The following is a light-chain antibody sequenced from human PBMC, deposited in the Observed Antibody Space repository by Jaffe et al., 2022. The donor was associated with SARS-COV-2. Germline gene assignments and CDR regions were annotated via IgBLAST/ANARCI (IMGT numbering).Light chain of an antibody. CDR1: NIGTKS. CDR2: YDT. Sequence: SYVLTQPPSVSVAPGKTARITCGGSNIGTKSVHWYQQKPGQATVLVIFYDTDRPSGIPERFSGSNSGNTATLTISRVEVGDEADYYCQVCNSSSDHPVFGGGTKLTVL. V-gene: IGLV3-21*04. J-gene: IGLJ3*02. CDR3: QVCNSSSDHPV.